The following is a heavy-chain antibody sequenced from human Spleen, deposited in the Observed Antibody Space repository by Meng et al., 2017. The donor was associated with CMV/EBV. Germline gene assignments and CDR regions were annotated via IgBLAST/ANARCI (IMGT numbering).Heavy chain of an antibody. CDR2: ISNNGRA. CDR1: GGSISSGGYY. V-gene: IGHV4-30-4*08. CDR3: ATSRGNTFDN. Sequence: SETLSLTCTVSGGSISSGGYYWSWVRQPPGKGLEWIGYISNNGRAYYIPSLKSRVTISLDTSKNHFSLKLGPVTAADTAVYYCATSRGNTFDNWGQGTLVTVSS. D-gene: IGHD3-10*01. J-gene: IGHJ4*02.